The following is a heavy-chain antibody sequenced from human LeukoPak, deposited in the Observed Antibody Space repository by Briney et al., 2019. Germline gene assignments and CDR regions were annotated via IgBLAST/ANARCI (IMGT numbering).Heavy chain of an antibody. J-gene: IGHJ4*02. Sequence: ASVKVSCKASGGTFSSYAISWVRQAPGQGLEWMGGIIPIFGTANYAQEFQGRVTITADESTSTAYMELSSLRPEDTAVYYCARTNYDIPGIALFDYWGQGTLVTVSS. CDR2: IIPIFGTA. CDR1: GGTFSSYA. D-gene: IGHD6-13*01. V-gene: IGHV1-69*13. CDR3: ARTNYDIPGIALFDY.